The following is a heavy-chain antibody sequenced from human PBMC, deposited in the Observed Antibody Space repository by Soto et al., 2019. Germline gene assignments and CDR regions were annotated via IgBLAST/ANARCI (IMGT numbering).Heavy chain of an antibody. D-gene: IGHD5-12*01. CDR1: GGFFIGYY. V-gene: IGHV4-34*01. Sequence: SETLSLTCAVYGGFFIGYYWSWIRQPPWKGLEWIGEINHSGSTNYNPSLKSRVTISVDTSKNQFSLKLSSVTAADTAVYYCARRKGLRLNTAYYYYGMDVWGQGTTVTVSS. CDR3: ARRKGLRLNTAYYYYGMDV. J-gene: IGHJ6*02. CDR2: INHSGST.